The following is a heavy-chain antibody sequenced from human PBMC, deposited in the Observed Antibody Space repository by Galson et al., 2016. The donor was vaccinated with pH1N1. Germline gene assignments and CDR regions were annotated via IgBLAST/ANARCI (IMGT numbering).Heavy chain of an antibody. Sequence: TLSLTCTVSGGSISSGGYYWSWIRQHPGKGLEWIGYIFYSGSTYYNPSLKSRVTISVDTSKNQFSLKLSSVTAADTAVYYCARSVSVAGTPRLDYWGQGTLVTVSS. V-gene: IGHV4-31*03. CDR3: ARSVSVAGTPRLDY. CDR2: IFYSGST. D-gene: IGHD6-19*01. CDR1: GGSISSGGYY. J-gene: IGHJ4*02.